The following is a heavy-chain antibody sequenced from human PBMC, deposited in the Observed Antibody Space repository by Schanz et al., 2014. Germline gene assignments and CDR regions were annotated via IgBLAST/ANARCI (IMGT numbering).Heavy chain of an antibody. V-gene: IGHV7-4-1*02. D-gene: IGHD7-27*01. J-gene: IGHJ4*02. CDR2: INTETGNP. CDR3: ARDALLGRNIDY. Sequence: QVQLVQSGSELKKPGASVKVSCRASGYTFTNFAMNWVRQAPGQGLEWMGRINTETGNPTYGQGFTGRVVLSLDTSVGTAYLQISSLRSEDTGVYYCARDALLGRNIDYWGQGTLVTVSS. CDR1: GYTFTNFA.